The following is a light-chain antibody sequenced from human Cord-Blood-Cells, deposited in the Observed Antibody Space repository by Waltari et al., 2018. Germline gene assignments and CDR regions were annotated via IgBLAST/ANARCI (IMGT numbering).Light chain of an antibody. CDR1: QSVSSSY. CDR2: GAP. J-gene: IGKJ1*01. V-gene: IGKV3-20*01. Sequence: EIVLTLSPGTLSLSPGERATLSCRASQSVSSSYLAWYQQKPGQAPRRLIYGAPSRATSIPDRFSGSGSGTDFTLTISRLEPEDFAVYYCQQYGSSPRTFGQGTKVEIK. CDR3: QQYGSSPRT.